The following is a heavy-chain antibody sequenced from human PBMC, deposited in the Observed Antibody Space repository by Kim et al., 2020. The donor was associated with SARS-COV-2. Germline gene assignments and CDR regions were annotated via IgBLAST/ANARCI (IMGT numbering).Heavy chain of an antibody. V-gene: IGHV4-39*07. CDR1: GGSISSSSYY. CDR3: ARSPESYCSSTSCYYGGWFDP. CDR2: IYYSGST. J-gene: IGHJ5*02. D-gene: IGHD2-2*01. Sequence: SETLSLTCTVSGGSISSSSYYWGWIRQPPGKGLEWIGSIYYSGSTYYNPSLKSRVTISVDTSKNQFSLKLSSVTAADTAVYYCARSPESYCSSTSCYYGGWFDPWGQGTLVTVSS.